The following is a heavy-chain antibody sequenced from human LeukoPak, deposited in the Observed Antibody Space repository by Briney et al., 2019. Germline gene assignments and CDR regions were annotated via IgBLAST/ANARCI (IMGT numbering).Heavy chain of an antibody. D-gene: IGHD5-12*01. V-gene: IGHV1-69*04. Sequence: ASVKVSCKASGGTFSSYAISWVRQAPGQGLEWMGRIIPILGIANYAQKFQGRVTITADESTSTAYMELSSLRSEDTAVYYCARVQPDIVATMTSPWGQGTLVTVSS. CDR1: GGTFSSYA. CDR2: IIPILGIA. J-gene: IGHJ5*02. CDR3: ARVQPDIVATMTSP.